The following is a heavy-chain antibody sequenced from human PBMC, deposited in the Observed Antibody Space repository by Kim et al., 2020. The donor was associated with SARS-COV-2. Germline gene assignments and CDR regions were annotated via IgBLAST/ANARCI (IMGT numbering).Heavy chain of an antibody. J-gene: IGHJ4*02. CDR3: ARDARGSGRAARPDWFDY. CDR2: ICYSGST. Sequence: SETLSLTCTVSGASITSGGYYWSWIRQHPGKGLEWIGYICYSGSTYYNPSLKSRVTISVDTSENQFSLKLSSVTAADTAVYYCARDARGSGRAARPDWFDYWGQGSLVTVSS. D-gene: IGHD6-6*01. V-gene: IGHV4-31*03. CDR1: GASITSGGYY.